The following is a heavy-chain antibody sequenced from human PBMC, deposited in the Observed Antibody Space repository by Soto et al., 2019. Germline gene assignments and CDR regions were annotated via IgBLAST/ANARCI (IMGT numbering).Heavy chain of an antibody. CDR3: ARPNSGWYSD. D-gene: IGHD6-19*01. CDR2: IYYSGST. V-gene: IGHV4-39*01. J-gene: IGHJ4*02. Sequence: PSDTLSLTCTVSGGSISVADYYWGWILQPPGKGLEWIGSIYYSGSTYYNPSLKSRVTISVDTSKNQFSLKLSSVTAADTAVYYCARPNSGWYSDWGQGTLVTVSS. CDR1: GGSISVADYY.